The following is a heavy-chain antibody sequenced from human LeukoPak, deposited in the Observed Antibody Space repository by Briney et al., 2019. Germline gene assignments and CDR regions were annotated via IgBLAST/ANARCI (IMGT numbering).Heavy chain of an antibody. V-gene: IGHV3-74*01. J-gene: IGHJ4*02. Sequence: PGGSLRLSCAASGFTFSSYWMHWVRQAPGKGLVWVSRINTDGSSTSYADSVKGRFTISRDNSKNTLYLQMNSLRAEDTAVYYCAKDQPMTTVTTGIDYWGQGTLVTVSS. CDR3: AKDQPMTTVTTGIDY. D-gene: IGHD4-17*01. CDR1: GFTFSSYW. CDR2: INTDGSST.